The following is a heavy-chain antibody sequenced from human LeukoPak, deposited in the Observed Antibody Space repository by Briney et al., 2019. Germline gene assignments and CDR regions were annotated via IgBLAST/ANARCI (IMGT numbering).Heavy chain of an antibody. CDR1: GGSISSSSYY. V-gene: IGHV4-61*01. Sequence: SETLSLTCTVSGGSISSSSYYWSWIRQPPGKGLEWIGYIYYSGSTNYNPSLKSRVTISVDTSKNQFSLKLSSVTAADTAVYYCARGFRDTAMVTRSYYFDYWGQGTLVTVSS. CDR3: ARGFRDTAMVTRSYYFDY. D-gene: IGHD5-18*01. CDR2: IYYSGST. J-gene: IGHJ4*02.